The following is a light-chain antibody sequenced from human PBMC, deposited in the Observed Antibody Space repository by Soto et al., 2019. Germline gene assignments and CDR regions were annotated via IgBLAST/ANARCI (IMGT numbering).Light chain of an antibody. J-gene: IGLJ1*01. CDR2: DVN. CDR1: SSDVGGYNY. Sequence: QSALTQPASVSGSPGQSITISCTGTSSDVGGYNYVSWYQQHPGKAPKLMIYDVNNRPSGVSNRFSGSKSGNTASLTISGLQAEDEADYYRGSNRSRSPPYVFGTGT. V-gene: IGLV2-14*01. CDR3: GSNRSRSPPYV.